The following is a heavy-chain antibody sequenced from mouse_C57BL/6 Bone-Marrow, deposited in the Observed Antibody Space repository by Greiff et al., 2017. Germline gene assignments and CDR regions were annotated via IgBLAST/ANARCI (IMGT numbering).Heavy chain of an antibody. J-gene: IGHJ2*01. V-gene: IGHV1-81*01. Sequence: QVQLQQSGAELARPGASVKLSCKASGYTFTSYGISWVKQRTGQGLEWIGEIYPRSGNTYYNEKFKGKATLTADKSSSTAYMELRSLASEDSAVYFCAREGGCGGSVYYFDYEGQGTTLTVSS. CDR1: GYTFTSYG. CDR2: IYPRSGNT. D-gene: IGHD1-1*02. CDR3: AREGGCGGSVYYFDY.